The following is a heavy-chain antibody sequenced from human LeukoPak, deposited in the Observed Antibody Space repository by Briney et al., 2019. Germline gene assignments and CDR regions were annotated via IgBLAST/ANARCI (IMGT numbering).Heavy chain of an antibody. CDR3: ARRSGASSTQFDW. J-gene: IGHJ4*02. Sequence: PSETLTLTCTDSGGSISSSSYYWGWIRQPPGKGLEWIGSIYYSGSTYYNPSLKSRVTISVDTSKNQFSLKLSSVTAADTAVYYCARRSGASSTQFDWWGQAGLLTVSS. CDR1: GGSISSSSYY. D-gene: IGHD2-2*01. V-gene: IGHV4-39*01. CDR2: IYYSGST.